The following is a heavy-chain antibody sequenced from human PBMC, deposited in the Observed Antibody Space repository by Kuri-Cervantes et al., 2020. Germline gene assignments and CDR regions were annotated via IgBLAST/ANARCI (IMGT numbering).Heavy chain of an antibody. J-gene: IGHJ3*02. D-gene: IGHD1-26*01. CDR1: GFTFSSYW. V-gene: IGHV3-23*01. CDR2: ISGSGGST. Sequence: GGSLRLSCAASGFTFSSYWMSWVRQAPGKGLEWVSAISGSGGSTYYADSVKGRFTISRDNSKNTLYLQMNSLRAEDTAVYYCAARPLWELLRRDAFDIWGQGTMVTVSS. CDR3: AARPLWELLRRDAFDI.